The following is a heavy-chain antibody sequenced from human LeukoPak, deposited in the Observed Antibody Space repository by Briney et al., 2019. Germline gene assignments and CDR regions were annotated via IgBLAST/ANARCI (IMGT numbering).Heavy chain of an antibody. D-gene: IGHD5-12*01. CDR2: IWFDGSDK. CDR1: GFTFSSYG. V-gene: IGHV3-33*01. Sequence: GGSLRLSCAASGFTFSSYGMHWVRQAPGKGLEWVAVIWFDGSDKYHADSVKGRFTISRDNSKNTLYLQMNNLRAEDTAVYYCARDGYSGYDFYFDYWGQGSLVTVSS. J-gene: IGHJ4*02. CDR3: ARDGYSGYDFYFDY.